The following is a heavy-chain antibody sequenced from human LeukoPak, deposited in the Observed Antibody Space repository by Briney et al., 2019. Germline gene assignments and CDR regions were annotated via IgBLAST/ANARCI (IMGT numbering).Heavy chain of an antibody. CDR3: ARVYGSGSYRGAHFDY. J-gene: IGHJ4*02. Sequence: SETLSLTCTVSGYSISSGYYWGWIRQPPGKGLEWIGGIYHSGSTYYNPSLKSRVTISVDTSKNQFSLKLSSVTAADTAVYYCARVYGSGSYRGAHFDYWGQGTLVTVSS. V-gene: IGHV4-38-2*02. CDR2: IYHSGST. D-gene: IGHD3-10*01. CDR1: GYSISSGYY.